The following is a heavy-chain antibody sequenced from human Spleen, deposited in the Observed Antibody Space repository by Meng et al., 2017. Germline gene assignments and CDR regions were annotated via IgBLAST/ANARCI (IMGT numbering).Heavy chain of an antibody. J-gene: IGHJ4*02. CDR3: ARGDYDDTSGHLC. D-gene: IGHD3-22*01. Sequence: VSVRGRFTISRDNAENSLYLEMNSLRAEDTAVYHCARGDYDDTSGHLCWGRGTLVTVSS. V-gene: IGHV3-21*06.